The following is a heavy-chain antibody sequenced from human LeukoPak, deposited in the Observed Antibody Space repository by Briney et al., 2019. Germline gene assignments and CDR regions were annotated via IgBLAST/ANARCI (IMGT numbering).Heavy chain of an antibody. Sequence: PSETLSLTCAVYGGSFSDYYWSWIRQPPGKGLEWIGEINHSGSTNYNPSLKSRVTISVDTSKDQFSLKLSSVTAADTAVYYCASLGGYDSWGQGTLVTVSS. CDR1: GGSFSDYY. CDR2: INHSGST. CDR3: ASLGGYDS. V-gene: IGHV4-34*01. D-gene: IGHD5-12*01. J-gene: IGHJ5*01.